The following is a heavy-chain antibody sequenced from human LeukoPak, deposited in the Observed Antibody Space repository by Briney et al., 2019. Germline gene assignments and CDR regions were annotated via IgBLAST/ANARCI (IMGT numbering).Heavy chain of an antibody. D-gene: IGHD3-22*01. CDR3: AKDTGYYYDSSGHFDY. V-gene: IGHV3-9*01. Sequence: GGSLRLSCAASGFTFDDYAMHWVRQAPGKGLEWVSGINWNSGIIVYADSVKGPFTISRDNDKKSLYLQMNSLRAEDTALYYCAKDTGYYYDSSGHFDYWGQGTLVTVSS. CDR2: INWNSGII. CDR1: GFTFDDYA. J-gene: IGHJ4*02.